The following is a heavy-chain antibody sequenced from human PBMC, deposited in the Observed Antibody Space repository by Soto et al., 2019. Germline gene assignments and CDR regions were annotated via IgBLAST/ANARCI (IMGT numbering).Heavy chain of an antibody. Sequence: PGGSLRPSCAASGFTFSSYTMHWVRQAPGKGLEWVASISYDGSNKYYADSVKGRFTISRDSSKNTLSLQMNSLRAEDTAVYYCARELYSGSYYFDYWGQGTLVTVSS. D-gene: IGHD1-26*01. CDR2: ISYDGSNK. J-gene: IGHJ4*02. CDR3: ARELYSGSYYFDY. V-gene: IGHV3-30*04. CDR1: GFTFSSYT.